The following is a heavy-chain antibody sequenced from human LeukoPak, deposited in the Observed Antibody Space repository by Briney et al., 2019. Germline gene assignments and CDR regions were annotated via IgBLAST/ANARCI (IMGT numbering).Heavy chain of an antibody. V-gene: IGHV3-23*01. J-gene: IGHJ4*02. D-gene: IGHD5-12*01. CDR3: AKGVIVPTIILFDY. CDR2: ISGSGGST. Sequence: PGGSLRLSCAASGFTFSSYAMSWVRQAPGKGLEWVSLISGSGGSTYYADSVKGRFTISRDNSKNTLYLQINSLRAEDTAVYYCAKGVIVPTIILFDYWGQGTLVTVSS. CDR1: GFTFSSYA.